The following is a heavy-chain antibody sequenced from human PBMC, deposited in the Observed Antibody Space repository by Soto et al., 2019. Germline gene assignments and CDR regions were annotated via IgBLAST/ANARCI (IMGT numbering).Heavy chain of an antibody. V-gene: IGHV4-59*08. J-gene: IGHJ3*02. CDR3: ASSGRVGFRYAFDI. CDR1: GGSISSYY. D-gene: IGHD3-3*01. Sequence: KPSETLSLTCTVSGGSISSYYWSWIRQPPGKGLEWIGNIYYSGSTNYNPSLKSRVTISVDTSKNQFSLKLSSVTAADTAVYYCASSGRVGFRYAFDIWGQGTMVTVSS. CDR2: IYYSGST.